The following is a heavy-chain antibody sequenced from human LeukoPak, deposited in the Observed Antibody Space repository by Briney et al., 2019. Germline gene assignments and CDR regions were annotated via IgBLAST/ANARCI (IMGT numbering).Heavy chain of an antibody. CDR2: INPNSGGT. CDR1: GYTFTGYY. V-gene: IGHV1-2*02. J-gene: IGHJ4*02. D-gene: IGHD3-10*01. CDR3: AGTRIGELTYDY. Sequence: ASVKVSCKASGYTFTGYYMHWVRQAPRQGLEWMGWINPNSGGTNYAQKFQGRVTMTRDTSISTAYMELSRLRSDDTAVYYCAGTRIGELTYDYWGQGTLVTVSS.